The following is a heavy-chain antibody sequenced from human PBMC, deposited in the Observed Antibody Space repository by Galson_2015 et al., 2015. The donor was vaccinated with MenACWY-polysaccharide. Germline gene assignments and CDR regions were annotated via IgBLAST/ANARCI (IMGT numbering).Heavy chain of an antibody. Sequence: PALVKPTQTLTLTCTFSGFSLITTRVGVNWIRQPPGKALEWLAVIYWDGDNRYSPSLRSRLTVTKDTSKNQVVLTMTNMDLVDTATYYCAHVMITFGGVIGDDAFDVWGPGTMVTVSS. D-gene: IGHD3-16*01. CDR2: IYWDGDN. J-gene: IGHJ3*01. CDR3: AHVMITFGGVIGDDAFDV. V-gene: IGHV2-5*02. CDR1: GFSLITTRVG.